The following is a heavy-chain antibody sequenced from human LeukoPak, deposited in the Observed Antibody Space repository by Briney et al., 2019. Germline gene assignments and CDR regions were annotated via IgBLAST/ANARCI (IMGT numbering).Heavy chain of an antibody. V-gene: IGHV1-18*01. J-gene: IGHJ4*02. D-gene: IGHD2-15*01. CDR2: ISAYNGNT. CDR3: ASSYCSGGSCPGDFDY. Sequence: ASVTVSFKASVYTFTNYGISWVRQAPGQGLAGMGWISAYNGNTNYAQKLQGRVTITTDTSTSTAYMELRSLRSDDTAVHYCASSYCSGGSCPGDFDYWGQGTLVTVSS. CDR1: VYTFTNYG.